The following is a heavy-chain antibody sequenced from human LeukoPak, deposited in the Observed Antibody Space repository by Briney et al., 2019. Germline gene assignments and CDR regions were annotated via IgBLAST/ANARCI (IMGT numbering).Heavy chain of an antibody. J-gene: IGHJ4*02. Sequence: PGGSLRLSCAASGFIFSRYWMTWVRQAPGKGLEYVANINQAGSEKYYVDSVKGRFTISRDNAKNSLYLQMNSLRAEDTAVYYCARDLTCCGGDCFWGQGTLVTVSS. CDR3: ARDLTCCGGDCF. D-gene: IGHD2-21*01. CDR1: GFIFSRYW. V-gene: IGHV3-7*01. CDR2: INQAGSEK.